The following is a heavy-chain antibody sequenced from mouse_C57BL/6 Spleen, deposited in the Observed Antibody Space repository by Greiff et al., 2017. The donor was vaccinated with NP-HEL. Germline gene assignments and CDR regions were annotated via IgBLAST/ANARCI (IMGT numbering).Heavy chain of an antibody. CDR2: IDPSASYT. V-gene: IGHV1-69*01. J-gene: IGHJ3*01. Sequence: QVQLQQPGAELVMPGASVKLSCKASGYTFTSYWMHWVKQRPGQGLEWIGEIDPSASYTNYNQKFKGKSTLTVDKSSSTAYMKLSIMTSEDSAVYYGASLDSPFAYWGQGTLVTVSA. CDR1: GYTFTSYW. CDR3: ASLDSPFAY. D-gene: IGHD3-2*01.